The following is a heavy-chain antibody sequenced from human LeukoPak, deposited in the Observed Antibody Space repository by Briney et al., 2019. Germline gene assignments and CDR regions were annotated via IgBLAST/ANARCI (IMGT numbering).Heavy chain of an antibody. CDR2: IYYSGST. CDR1: GGSISSGGYY. CDR3: ARSQRIAARRYYYYGMDV. Sequence: SETLSLTCTASGGSISSGGYYWSWIRQHPGEGLEWIGYIYYSGSTYYNPSLKSRVTISVDTSKNQFSLKLSSVTAADTAVYYCARSQRIAARRYYYYGMDVWGQGTTVTVSS. V-gene: IGHV4-31*03. D-gene: IGHD6-6*01. J-gene: IGHJ6*02.